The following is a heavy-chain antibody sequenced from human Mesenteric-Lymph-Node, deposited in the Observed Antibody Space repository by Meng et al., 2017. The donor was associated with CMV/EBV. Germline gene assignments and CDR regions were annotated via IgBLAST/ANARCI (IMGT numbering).Heavy chain of an antibody. Sequence: SETLSLTCTVSGGSMSGRSYYWGWIRQPPGKGLEWIGSISHSGTTYYNPSLKSRVTISVDTSKNQFSLRLNAVTAADTAVYYCARDPGSTYYPYNWFDVWGQGNLVTVSS. CDR2: ISHSGTT. D-gene: IGHD1-26*01. V-gene: IGHV4-39*07. CDR3: ARDPGSTYYPYNWFDV. CDR1: GGSMSGRSYY. J-gene: IGHJ5*02.